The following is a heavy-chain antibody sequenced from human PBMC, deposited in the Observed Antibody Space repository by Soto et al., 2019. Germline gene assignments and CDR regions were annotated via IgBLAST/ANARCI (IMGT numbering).Heavy chain of an antibody. CDR2: IYHSGST. Sequence: SETLSLTCAVSGGSISSGGYPWSWIRQPPGKGLEWIGYIYHSGSTYYNPSLKSRVTISVDRSKNQFSLKLSSVTAADTAVYYCARVGVINELGYYYYGMDVWGQGTTVTVSS. J-gene: IGHJ6*02. V-gene: IGHV4-30-2*01. CDR3: ARVGVINELGYYYYGMDV. D-gene: IGHD3-22*01. CDR1: GGSISSGGYP.